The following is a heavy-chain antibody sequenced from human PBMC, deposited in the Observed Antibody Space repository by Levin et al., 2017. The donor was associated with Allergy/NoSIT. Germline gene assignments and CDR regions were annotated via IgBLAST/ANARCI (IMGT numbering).Heavy chain of an antibody. CDR1: GFTFSSYS. CDR3: ARSIAAAGSEVFDY. J-gene: IGHJ4*02. V-gene: IGHV3-21*01. CDR2: ISSSSSYI. Sequence: GESLKISFAASGFTFSSYSMNWVRQAPGKGLEWVSSISSSSSYIYYADSVKGRFTISRDNAKNSLYLQMNSLRAEDTAVYYCARSIAAAGSEVFDYWGQGTLVTVSS. D-gene: IGHD6-13*01.